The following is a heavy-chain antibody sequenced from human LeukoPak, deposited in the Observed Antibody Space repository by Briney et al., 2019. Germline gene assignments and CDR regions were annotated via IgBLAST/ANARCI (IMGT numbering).Heavy chain of an antibody. Sequence: PSETLSLTCTVSGGSISGYYWSWIRQPPGKGLEWIGYIHYSGSTNYNASLESRVTISVDTSKNQFSLKLSSVTAADTAIYYCARLGRYGSGNYYPDYWGQGTLVTVSS. D-gene: IGHD3-10*01. J-gene: IGHJ4*02. CDR2: IHYSGST. V-gene: IGHV4-59*08. CDR1: GGSISGYY. CDR3: ARLGRYGSGNYYPDY.